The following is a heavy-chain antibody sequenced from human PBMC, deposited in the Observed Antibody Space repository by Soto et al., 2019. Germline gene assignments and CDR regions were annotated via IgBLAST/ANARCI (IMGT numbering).Heavy chain of an antibody. J-gene: IGHJ4*02. CDR2: ISSSGSHV. V-gene: IGHV3-21*01. CDR1: GLTFCNYY. CDR3: AGTDDSLDY. D-gene: IGHD4-4*01. Sequence: GGSLRLSCAASGLTFCNYYMNWIRQAPGKGLEWVSSISSSGSHVFYADSARGRFTISRDNAKNSLYLQMNSLRAEDSAVYYCAGTDDSLDYWGQGTLVTVSS.